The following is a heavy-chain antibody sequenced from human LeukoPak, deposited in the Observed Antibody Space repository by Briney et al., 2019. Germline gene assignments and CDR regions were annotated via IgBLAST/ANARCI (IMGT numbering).Heavy chain of an antibody. J-gene: IGHJ4*02. CDR3: ARDSGDASFDY. Sequence: GGSLRLSCAASGFTFSSYGMHWVRQAPGKGLEWVANIKQDGSEKYYVDSVKGRFTISRDNAKNSLYLQMNSLRAEDTAVYYCARDSGDASFDYWGQGALVTVSS. D-gene: IGHD4-17*01. CDR1: GFTFSSYG. CDR2: IKQDGSEK. V-gene: IGHV3-7*01.